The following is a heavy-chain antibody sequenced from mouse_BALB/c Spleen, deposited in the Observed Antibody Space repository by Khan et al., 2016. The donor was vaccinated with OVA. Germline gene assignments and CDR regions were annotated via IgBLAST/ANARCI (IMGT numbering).Heavy chain of an antibody. CDR1: GYSITSGYF. CDR2: IRYDGNS. J-gene: IGHJ3*01. CDR3: ARGGSSGPAWFAY. V-gene: IGHV3-6*02. D-gene: IGHD3-1*01. Sequence: EVQLQESGPGLVKPSQSLSLTCSVTGYSITSGYFWNWIRQFPGNKLEWMGYIRYDGNSNYHPSLKNRISITRYTSKNQFFLKLNSVTPEDTATYDCARGGSSGPAWFAYWGQGTLVTVSA.